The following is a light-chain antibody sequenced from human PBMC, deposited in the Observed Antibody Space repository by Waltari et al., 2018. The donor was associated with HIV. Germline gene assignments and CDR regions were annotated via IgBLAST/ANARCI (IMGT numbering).Light chain of an antibody. CDR2: DVI. J-gene: IGLJ2*01. CDR1: SRDVGGYNY. Sequence: QSALTQPPSASGSPGQSVTLSCTGTSRDVGGYNYVSWHQQHPGKAPKLMIYDVIKRPSGVPDRFSGSKSGNTASLTVSGLQPEDEADYYCSSHAGSKVVFGGGTRLTVL. CDR3: SSHAGSKVV. V-gene: IGLV2-8*01.